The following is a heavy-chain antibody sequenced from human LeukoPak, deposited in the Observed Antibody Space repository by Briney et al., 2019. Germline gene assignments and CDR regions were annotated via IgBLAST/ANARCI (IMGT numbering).Heavy chain of an antibody. CDR2: IYYSGTT. CDR1: AASISTNNYY. J-gene: IGHJ5*02. Sequence: SDSLSLACTVAAASISTNNYYWGWLRQPPGKGLEWIVSIYYSGTTYYNPSLKSRVSISVNTSKNQFSLRLTSETAADTAVYYCARGSTLYDPWGQGTLVTVSS. V-gene: IGHV4-39*01. D-gene: IGHD2/OR15-2a*01. CDR3: ARGSTLYDP.